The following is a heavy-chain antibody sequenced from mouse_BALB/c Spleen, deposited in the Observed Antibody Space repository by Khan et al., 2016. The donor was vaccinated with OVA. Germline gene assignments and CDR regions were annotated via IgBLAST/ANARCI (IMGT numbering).Heavy chain of an antibody. V-gene: IGHV1S81*02. D-gene: IGHD1-1*02. Sequence: QVQLKESGAELVKPGASVRLSCKASGYTFTSYYLYWVQQRPGQGLEWIGDINPNNGGTNFNEKFRTKATLTVDKSSNTAYMVLSRLTSEDSAVYYCTRSGYGTFAYWGQGTLVTVSA. CDR3: TRSGYGTFAY. J-gene: IGHJ3*01. CDR2: INPNNGGT. CDR1: GYTFTSYY.